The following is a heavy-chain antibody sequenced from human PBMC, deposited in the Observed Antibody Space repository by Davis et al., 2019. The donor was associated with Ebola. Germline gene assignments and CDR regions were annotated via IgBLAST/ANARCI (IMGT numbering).Heavy chain of an antibody. CDR1: GFSFNSNA. V-gene: IGHV3-23*01. Sequence: PGGSLRLSCAASGFSFNSNAMSWVRQAPGKGLEWVSSISTTGGSTYYADSVKGRFTISRGNSKNTLSLQMNSLRAEDTAVYYCARAVAATWSPFDNWGQGTLVTVSS. D-gene: IGHD6-19*01. J-gene: IGHJ4*02. CDR3: ARAVAATWSPFDN. CDR2: ISTTGGST.